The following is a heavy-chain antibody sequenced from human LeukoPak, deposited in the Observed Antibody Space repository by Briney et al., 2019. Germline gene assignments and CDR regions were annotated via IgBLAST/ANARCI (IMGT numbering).Heavy chain of an antibody. V-gene: IGHV4-30-2*01. J-gene: IGHJ4*02. CDR1: GGSISSGGYS. CDR3: ARVGAARIY. CDR2: IYHSGST. D-gene: IGHD6-6*01. Sequence: SQTLSLTCAVSGGSISSGGYSWSWIRQPPGKGLEWIGYIYHSGSTYYNPSLKSRVTISVDRSKNQFSLKLSSVTAADTAVYYCARVGAARIYWGQGTLVTVSS.